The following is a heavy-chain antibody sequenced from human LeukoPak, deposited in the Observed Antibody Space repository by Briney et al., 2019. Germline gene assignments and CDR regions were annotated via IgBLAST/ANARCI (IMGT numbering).Heavy chain of an antibody. J-gene: IGHJ4*02. CDR2: ISYDGSNK. Sequence: GGSRRLSCAASGFTFSSYAMHWVRQAPGKGLEWVAVISYDGSNKYYADSVKGRFTISRDNSKNTLYLQMNSLRAEDTAVYYCARVAFPQGGSSYYFDYWGQGTLVTVSS. D-gene: IGHD2-15*01. CDR3: ARVAFPQGGSSYYFDY. CDR1: GFTFSSYA. V-gene: IGHV3-30-3*01.